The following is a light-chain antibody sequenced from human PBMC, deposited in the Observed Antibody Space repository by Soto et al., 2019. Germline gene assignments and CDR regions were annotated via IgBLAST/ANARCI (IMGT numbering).Light chain of an antibody. CDR1: QGVTTN. CDR2: DVS. V-gene: IGKV3-15*01. J-gene: IGKJ5*01. CDR3: QQYNNWPFS. Sequence: EILMTQSPATLYVSPGERATLSCRAGQGVTTNFAWYQQKSGQSPRLLIYDVSIRATGVPARFSGTGSETDFTLTISGLQSEDSAVYFCQQYNNWPFSFGQGTRLEI.